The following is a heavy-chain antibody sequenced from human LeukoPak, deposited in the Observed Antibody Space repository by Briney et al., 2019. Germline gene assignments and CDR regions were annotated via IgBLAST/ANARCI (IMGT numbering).Heavy chain of an antibody. CDR3: ARGDWDCSSTSCYRLKFDY. CDR1: GGSFSGYY. J-gene: IGHJ4*02. Sequence: SETLSLTCAVYGGSFSGYYWSWIRQPPGKGLEWIGEINHSGSTNYNPSLKSRVTISVDTSKNQFSLKLSSVTAADTAVYYCARGDWDCSSTSCYRLKFDYWGQGTLVTVSS. CDR2: INHSGST. V-gene: IGHV4-34*01. D-gene: IGHD2-2*01.